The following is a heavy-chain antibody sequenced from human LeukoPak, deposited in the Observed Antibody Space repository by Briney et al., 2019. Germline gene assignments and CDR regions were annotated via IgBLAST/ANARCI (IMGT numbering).Heavy chain of an antibody. CDR2: IYYTGST. D-gene: IGHD5-18*01. V-gene: IGHV4-59*01. CDR1: GGSISPYY. CDR3: ARGLLTGGYDN. Sequence: KPPETLSLTCTVSGGSISPYYWSWIRQPPGKGLEWIGYIYYTGSTDYNPSLKSPVTISVDTSKNQFSLELRSVTAADTAVYYCARGLLTGGYDNWGQGTLVTVSS. J-gene: IGHJ4*02.